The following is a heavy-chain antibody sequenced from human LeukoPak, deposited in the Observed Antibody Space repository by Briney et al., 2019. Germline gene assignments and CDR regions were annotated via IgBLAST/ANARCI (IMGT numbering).Heavy chain of an antibody. CDR3: AKSSRASGYGVDV. J-gene: IGHJ6*02. CDR2: ISYDGSNK. CDR1: GFTFSSYG. Sequence: PGGSLRLSCAASGFTFSSYGMHWVRQAPGKGLEWVAVISYDGSNKYYADSVKGRFTISRDNSKNTLYLQMNSLRAEDTAVYYCAKSSRASGYGVDVWGQGTTVTVSS. D-gene: IGHD3-10*01. V-gene: IGHV3-30*18.